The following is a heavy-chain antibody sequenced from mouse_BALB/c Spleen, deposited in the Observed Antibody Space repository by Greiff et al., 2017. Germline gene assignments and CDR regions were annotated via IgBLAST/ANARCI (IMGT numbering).Heavy chain of an antibody. Sequence: VRLKESGAELVKPGASVKLSCTASGFNIKDTYMHWVKQRPEQGLEWIGRIDPANGNTKYDPKFQGKATITADTSSNTAYLQLSSLTSEDTAVYYCARFPFYAMDYWGQGTSVTVSS. CDR3: ARFPFYAMDY. CDR1: GFNIKDTY. CDR2: IDPANGNT. J-gene: IGHJ4*01. V-gene: IGHV14-3*02.